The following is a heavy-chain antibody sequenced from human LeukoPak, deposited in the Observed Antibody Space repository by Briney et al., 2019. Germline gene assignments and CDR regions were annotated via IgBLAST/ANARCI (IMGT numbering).Heavy chain of an antibody. J-gene: IGHJ4*02. CDR3: AREKYDSSGYYSLCYDY. Sequence: SVKVSCKASGGTFISYAISWVRQAPGQGLEWMGGIIPIFGTANYAQKFQGRVTITTDESTSTAYMELSSLRSEDTAVYYCAREKYDSSGYYSLCYDYWGQGTLVTVSS. V-gene: IGHV1-69*05. D-gene: IGHD3-22*01. CDR1: GGTFISYA. CDR2: IIPIFGTA.